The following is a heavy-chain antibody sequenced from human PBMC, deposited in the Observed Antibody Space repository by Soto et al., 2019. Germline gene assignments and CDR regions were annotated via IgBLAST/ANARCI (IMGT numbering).Heavy chain of an antibody. J-gene: IGHJ5*02. CDR1: GYTFTSYA. CDR3: ARDLYYDILTGRAYNWFDP. D-gene: IGHD3-9*01. Sequence: ASVKVSCKASGYTFTSYAMHWVRQAPGQRLEWMGWINAGNGDTKYSQKFQGRVTITRDTSASTAYMELSSLRSEDTAVYYCARDLYYDILTGRAYNWFDPWGQGTLVTVSS. CDR2: INAGNGDT. V-gene: IGHV1-3*01.